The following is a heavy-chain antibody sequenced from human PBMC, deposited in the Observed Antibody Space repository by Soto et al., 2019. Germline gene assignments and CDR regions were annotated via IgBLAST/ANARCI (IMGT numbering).Heavy chain of an antibody. CDR1: GYTFTSYY. D-gene: IGHD6-13*01. CDR3: ASGRLGIAAAGDDAFDI. V-gene: IGHV1-46*01. Sequence: ASVKVSCKASGYTFTSYYMHWVRQAPGQGLEWMGIINPSGGSTSYAQKFQGRVTMTRDTSTSTVYMELSGLRSEDTAVYYCASGRLGIAAAGDDAFDIWGQGTMVTVSS. J-gene: IGHJ3*02. CDR2: INPSGGST.